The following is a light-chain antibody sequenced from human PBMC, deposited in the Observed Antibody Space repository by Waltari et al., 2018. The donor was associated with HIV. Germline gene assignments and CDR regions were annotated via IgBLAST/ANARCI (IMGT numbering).Light chain of an antibody. J-gene: IGLJ2*01. CDR1: RYNSGENF. Sequence: SVLTQPPSASGTPGQRVTISCSGGRYNSGENFVYWFQQLPGTAPRLLVFGNNQRPSGVPDRFSGSKGGTSASLVISGLRSEDEGTYYCATWDDDLSGVVFGGGSKLTVL. CDR2: GNN. CDR3: ATWDDDLSGVV. V-gene: IGLV1-47*01.